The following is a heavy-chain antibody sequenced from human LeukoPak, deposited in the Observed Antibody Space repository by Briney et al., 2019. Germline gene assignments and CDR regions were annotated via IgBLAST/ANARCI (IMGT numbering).Heavy chain of an antibody. CDR2: IYHSGST. Sequence: PSGTLSLTCAVSGGSISSSNWWGWVRQPPGKGLEWIGEIYHSGSTNYNPSLKSRVTISVDKSKNQFSLKLSSVTAADTAVYYCARVTMIVVAPVCAFDIWGQGTMVTVSS. D-gene: IGHD3-22*01. J-gene: IGHJ3*02. CDR3: ARVTMIVVAPVCAFDI. CDR1: GGSISSSNW. V-gene: IGHV4-4*02.